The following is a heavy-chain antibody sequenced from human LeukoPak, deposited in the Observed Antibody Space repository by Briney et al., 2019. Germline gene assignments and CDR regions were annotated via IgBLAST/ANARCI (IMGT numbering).Heavy chain of an antibody. CDR3: ARVGYDFWSGYYTRARYYYYYYMDV. Sequence: SETLSLTCTVSGGSISSSSYYWGWIRQPPGKGLEWIGSIYYSGSTYYNPSLKSRVTISVDTSKNQFSLKLSSVTAADTAVYYCARVGYDFWSGYYTRARYYYYYYMDVWGKGTTVTVSS. J-gene: IGHJ6*03. V-gene: IGHV4-39*07. CDR2: IYYSGST. D-gene: IGHD3-3*01. CDR1: GGSISSSSYY.